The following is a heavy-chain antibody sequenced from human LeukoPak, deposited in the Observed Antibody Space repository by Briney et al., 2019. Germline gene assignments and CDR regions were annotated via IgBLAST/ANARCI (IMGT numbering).Heavy chain of an antibody. CDR1: GFTFTRSA. J-gene: IGHJ4*02. D-gene: IGHD6-13*01. Sequence: SVKASCKASGFTFTRSAMQWVREARGQRLEWIGWIVVGRGNTNYAQKFQERVTITRDMSTSTAYMELSSLRSEDTAVYYCAATSRSSYDYWGQGTLVTVSS. CDR3: AATSRSSYDY. V-gene: IGHV1-58*02. CDR2: IVVGRGNT.